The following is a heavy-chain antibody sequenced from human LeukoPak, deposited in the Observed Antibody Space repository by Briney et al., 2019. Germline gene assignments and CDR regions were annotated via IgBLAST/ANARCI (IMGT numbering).Heavy chain of an antibody. CDR1: GGTFSSYA. Sequence: GSSVKVSCKASGGTFSSYAISWVRQAPGQGLEWMGWISAYNGNTNYAQKLQGRVTMTTDTSTSTAYMELRSLRFDDTAVYYCARLSSGYTPWGQGTLVTVSS. CDR3: ARLSSGYTP. CDR2: ISAYNGNT. J-gene: IGHJ5*02. V-gene: IGHV1-18*01. D-gene: IGHD3-22*01.